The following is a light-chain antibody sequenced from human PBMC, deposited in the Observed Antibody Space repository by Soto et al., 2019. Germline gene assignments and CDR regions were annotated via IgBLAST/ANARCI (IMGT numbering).Light chain of an antibody. CDR3: QHYQSGHPIT. CDR2: GAS. Sequence: EIVLTQSPGTLSLSPGERATLSCRAIQSVSNSFLAWYQQNPGQAPRLLISGASSRATGIPDRFTGSGSETSFTLTISRLEPEDFALYYCQHYQSGHPITFGQGTRLEIK. CDR1: QSVSNSF. J-gene: IGKJ5*01. V-gene: IGKV3-20*01.